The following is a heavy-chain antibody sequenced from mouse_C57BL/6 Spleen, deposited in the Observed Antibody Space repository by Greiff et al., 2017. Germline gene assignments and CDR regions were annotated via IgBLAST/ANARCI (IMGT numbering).Heavy chain of an antibody. CDR3: ARSNGYFDV. Sequence: QVQLQQSGAELARPGASVKLSCKASGYTFTSYGISWVKQRTGQGLEWIGEIYPRSGNTYYNEKFKGKATLTEDKSSSTVYMELRSLTSEDAAVYFCARSNGYFDVWGTGTPVTVSS. CDR2: IYPRSGNT. J-gene: IGHJ1*03. V-gene: IGHV1-81*01. CDR1: GYTFTSYG.